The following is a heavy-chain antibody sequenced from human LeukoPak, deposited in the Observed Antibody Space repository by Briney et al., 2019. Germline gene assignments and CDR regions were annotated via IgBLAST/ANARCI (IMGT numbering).Heavy chain of an antibody. V-gene: IGHV4-59*01. CDR3: ARAIQLWLSTGYYFDY. Sequence: SETLSLTCTVSGGSISSYYWSWIRQPPGKGLEWIGYIYYSGSTNYNPSLKSRVTISVDTSKNQFSLKLSSVTAADAAVYYCARAIQLWLSTGYYFDYWGQGTLVTVSS. CDR2: IYYSGST. J-gene: IGHJ4*02. CDR1: GGSISSYY. D-gene: IGHD5-18*01.